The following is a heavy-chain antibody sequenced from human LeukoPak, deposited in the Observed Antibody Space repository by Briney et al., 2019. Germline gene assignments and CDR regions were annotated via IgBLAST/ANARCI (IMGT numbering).Heavy chain of an antibody. CDR2: MNQDGSAI. CDR1: GFTFSRHW. CDR3: ARTVPGYPDDYFDY. Sequence: VGSLRLSCAASGFTFSRHWTRWVCQTPGKGLERVAHMNQDGSAIYYVDSVKGRFTISRDNAKDSLCLQMTGLTVADTAVYYCARTVPGYPDDYFDYWGQGTLVTVSS. V-gene: IGHV3-7*01. J-gene: IGHJ4*02. D-gene: IGHD6-19*01.